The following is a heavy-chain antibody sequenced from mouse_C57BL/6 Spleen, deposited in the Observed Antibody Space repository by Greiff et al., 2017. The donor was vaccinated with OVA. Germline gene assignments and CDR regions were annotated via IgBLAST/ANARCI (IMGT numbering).Heavy chain of an antibody. CDR2: IYPGDGDT. CDR3: ARSGYDYLYYAMDY. Sequence: VQLQESGPELVKPGASVKISCKASGYAFSSSWMNWVKQRPGKGLEWIGRIYPGDGDTNYNGKFKGKATLTADKSSSTAYMQLSSLTSEDSAVYFCARSGYDYLYYAMDYWGKGTSVTVSS. V-gene: IGHV1-82*01. D-gene: IGHD2-4*01. CDR1: GYAFSSSW. J-gene: IGHJ4*01.